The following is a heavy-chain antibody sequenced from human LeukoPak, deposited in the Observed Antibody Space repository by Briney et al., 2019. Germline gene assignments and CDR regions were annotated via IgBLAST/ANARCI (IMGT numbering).Heavy chain of an antibody. Sequence: GGSLRLSCAASGFTFSSYAMSWVRQAPGKGLEWVSVIYSGGSTYYADSVKGRFTISRDNPKNTLYLQMNSLRAEDTAVYYCARGVSAPSYWGQGTLVTVSS. D-gene: IGHD3-3*01. CDR2: IYSGGST. CDR1: GFTFSSYA. V-gene: IGHV3-66*02. J-gene: IGHJ4*02. CDR3: ARGVSAPSY.